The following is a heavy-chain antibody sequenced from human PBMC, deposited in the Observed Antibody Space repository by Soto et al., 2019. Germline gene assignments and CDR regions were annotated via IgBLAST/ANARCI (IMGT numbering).Heavy chain of an antibody. CDR3: AKHPVRYSDLSYSSYYFDY. J-gene: IGHJ4*02. Sequence: QVQLVESGGGVVQPGRSLRLSCAASGFTFSSYAMHWVRQAPGKGLEWVAVISYDGSNKYYADSVKGRFTISRDNSKNTLYLQMNSLRAEDTAVYYCAKHPVRYSDLSYSSYYFDYWGRGTLVTVSS. D-gene: IGHD2-15*01. V-gene: IGHV3-30-3*02. CDR2: ISYDGSNK. CDR1: GFTFSSYA.